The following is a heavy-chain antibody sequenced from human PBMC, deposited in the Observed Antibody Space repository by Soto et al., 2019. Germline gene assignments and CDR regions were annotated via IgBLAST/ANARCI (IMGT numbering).Heavy chain of an antibody. D-gene: IGHD1-26*01. V-gene: IGHV3-23*01. J-gene: IGHJ3*02. CDR3: ASGGATLMDAFDI. Sequence: GGSLRLSCAASGFTFSSYAMSWFRQAPGKGLEWVSAISGSGSNTYYADSVKGRFTISRDNSKNTLYLQMNSLRAEDTAVYYCASGGATLMDAFDIWGQGTMVTVSS. CDR2: ISGSGSNT. CDR1: GFTFSSYA.